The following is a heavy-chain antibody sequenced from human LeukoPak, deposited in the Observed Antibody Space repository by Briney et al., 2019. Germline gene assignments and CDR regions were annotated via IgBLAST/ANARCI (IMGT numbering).Heavy chain of an antibody. CDR1: GFTFSSYD. CDR3: ARTGDYGDFLFDY. CDR2: ISRSSNTI. D-gene: IGHD4-17*01. J-gene: IGHJ4*02. Sequence: GGSLRLSCAASGFTFSSYDMNWVRQAPGKGLEWISHISRSSNTIYYADSVKGRFTISRDNAKNSLYLQMNSLRAEDTAVYYCARTGDYGDFLFDYWGQGTLVTVSS. V-gene: IGHV3-48*04.